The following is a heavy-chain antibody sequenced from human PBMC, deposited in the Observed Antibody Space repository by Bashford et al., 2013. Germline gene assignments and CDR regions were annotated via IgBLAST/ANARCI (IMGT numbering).Heavy chain of an antibody. V-gene: IGHV4-4*02. CDR1: GGSISSSNW. Sequence: TLSLTCAVSGGSISSSNWWSWVRQPPGKGLEWIGEIYHSGSTNYNPSLKSRVTISVDKSKNQFSLKLSSVTAADTAVYYCASIGSGSSGWYVGYWYFDLWGRGTLVTVSS. J-gene: IGHJ2*01. CDR3: ASIGSGSSGWYVGYWYFDL. CDR2: IYHSGST. D-gene: IGHD6-19*01.